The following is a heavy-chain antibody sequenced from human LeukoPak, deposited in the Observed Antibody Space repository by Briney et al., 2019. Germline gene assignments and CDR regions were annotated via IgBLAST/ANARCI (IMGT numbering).Heavy chain of an antibody. CDR1: GYTFTGYY. V-gene: IGHV1-2*02. D-gene: IGHD3-22*01. Sequence: GASVKVSCKASGYTFTGYYMHWVRQAPGQGLEWMGWINPNSGGTNYAQKFQGRVTMTRDTSISTAYMELSRLRSDDTAVYYCARVMIVVVITIDYGMDVWGQGTTVTVSS. CDR3: ARVMIVVVITIDYGMDV. J-gene: IGHJ6*02. CDR2: INPNSGGT.